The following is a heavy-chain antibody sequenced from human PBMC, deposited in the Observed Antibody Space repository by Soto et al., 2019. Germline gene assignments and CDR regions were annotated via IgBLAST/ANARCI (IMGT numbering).Heavy chain of an antibody. Sequence: SETLSLTCTVSGYSINSGYYWGWVRQSPGKGLEWIGTIYHSGTTYYNPSLKSRVTISVDTSKNQFSLKLNSVTAADTAVYYCATLNPPFDYWGQGTLVTVSS. V-gene: IGHV4-38-2*02. CDR2: IYHSGTT. J-gene: IGHJ4*02. CDR3: ATLNPPFDY. CDR1: GYSINSGYY.